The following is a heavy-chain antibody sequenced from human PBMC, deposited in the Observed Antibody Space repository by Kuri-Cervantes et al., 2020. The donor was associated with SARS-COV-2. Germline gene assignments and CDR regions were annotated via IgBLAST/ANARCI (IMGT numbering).Heavy chain of an antibody. CDR1: GFTFSSYG. CDR2: IWYDGSNK. J-gene: IGHJ4*02. CDR3: ARDGLAYCSGGSCYSDYHFDY. D-gene: IGHD2-15*01. Sequence: GESLKISCAASGFTFSSYGMHWVRQAPGKGLEWVAVIWYDGSNKYYADSVKGRFTISRDNSKNTLYLQMNSLRAEDTAVYYCARDGLAYCSGGSCYSDYHFDYWGQGTLVTVSS. V-gene: IGHV3-33*01.